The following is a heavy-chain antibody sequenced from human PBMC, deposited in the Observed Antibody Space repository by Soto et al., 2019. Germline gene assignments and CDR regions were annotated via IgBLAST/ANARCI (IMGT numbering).Heavy chain of an antibody. CDR2: MKPNSGDT. CDR3: VALAR. CDR1: GYTFTTYD. V-gene: IGHV1-8*01. J-gene: IGHJ4*02. D-gene: IGHD6-6*01. Sequence: QVQLVQSGAEVREPGASVKVSCKTSGYTFTTYDIYWVRQASGQGLEWMGWMKPNSGDTGYGQKFQGRVALTRDTSTSTAYMELSGLKSEDTAVYYCVALARWGQGTLVTVSS.